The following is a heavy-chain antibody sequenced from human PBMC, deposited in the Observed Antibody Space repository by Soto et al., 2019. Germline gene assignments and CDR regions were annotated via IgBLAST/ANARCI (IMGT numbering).Heavy chain of an antibody. Sequence: QVQLQESGPGLVKPSQTLSLTCAVSGASISSGGAYYWSWIRQSPGKGLEWIGYIHYSGRTYYNSSLKSRVTMSVDTAKNRFSLKVSSVTAADTAVYYCARSPKGLGNFDYWGQGTLVTVSS. J-gene: IGHJ4*02. CDR3: ARSPKGLGNFDY. V-gene: IGHV4-30-4*01. CDR2: IHYSGRT. D-gene: IGHD3-10*01. CDR1: GASISSGGAYY.